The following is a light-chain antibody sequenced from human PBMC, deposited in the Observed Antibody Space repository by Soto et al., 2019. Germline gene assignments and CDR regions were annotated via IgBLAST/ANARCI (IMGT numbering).Light chain of an antibody. CDR1: QNIINF. J-gene: IGKJ2*01. V-gene: IGKV1-39*01. CDR2: GAS. CDR3: QPSYSTPYT. Sequence: DIQMTQFPSSLSASVGDRVTITCRASQNIINFLNWYQQKPGKAPNLLIYGASSLQSGDPSRFSGSGSGTDFTLTIANLQPEDFATYFCQPSYSTPYTFGQGTELEI.